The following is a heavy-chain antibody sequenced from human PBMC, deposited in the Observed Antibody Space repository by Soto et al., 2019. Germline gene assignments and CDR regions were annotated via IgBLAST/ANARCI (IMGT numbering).Heavy chain of an antibody. CDR1: GASVISTKW. CDR3: AGVYGSGSWYFDD. D-gene: IGHD3-10*01. V-gene: IGHV4-4*02. CDR2: IHHSETT. Sequence: SETLSLTYAVSGASVISTKWWSWVRQSPGEGLEWIGEIHHSETTNYNPSLESRVTISMDRSKNQFSLKLSSVTAADTAVYYCAGVYGSGSWYFDDWGQRTLVTVSS. J-gene: IGHJ4*02.